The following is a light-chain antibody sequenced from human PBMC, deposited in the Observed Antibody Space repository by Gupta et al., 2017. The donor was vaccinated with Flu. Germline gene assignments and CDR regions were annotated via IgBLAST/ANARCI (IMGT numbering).Light chain of an antibody. CDR3: MQALQTPRT. CDR1: QSLLSRNGYSY. J-gene: IGKJ2*01. CDR2: LGS. V-gene: IGKV2-28*01. Sequence: DIVVTHSPLFPLLTPGEAASISCRSSQSLLSRNGYSYLDWYLQKPGQSPQLLIFLGSTRASGVPDRFSGSGSGTDFLLKISRVEAEDVGIYYCMQALQTPRTFGQGTKLEIK.